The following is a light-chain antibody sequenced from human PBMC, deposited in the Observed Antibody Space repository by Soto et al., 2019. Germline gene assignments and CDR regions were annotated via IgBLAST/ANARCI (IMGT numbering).Light chain of an antibody. V-gene: IGKV1-39*01. CDR3: QQSYNTPWT. CDR2: AAS. J-gene: IGKJ1*01. CDR1: QSISTY. Sequence: DIQTTQSPSSLSASVGGRVTITCRTSQSISTYLNWYQQKPGKAPKLLIYAASSLQSGVPSRFSGSGSGTVFTLTISSLQPEDSATYFCQQSYNTPWTFGQGTNVEIK.